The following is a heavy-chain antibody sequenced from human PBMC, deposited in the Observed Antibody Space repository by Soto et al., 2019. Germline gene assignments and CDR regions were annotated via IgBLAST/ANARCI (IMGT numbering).Heavy chain of an antibody. CDR1: GDTFTTYY. J-gene: IGHJ4*02. CDR2: INPSGGGA. Sequence: ASVKVSCKASGDTFTTYYLHWVRPAPGQGLEWLGMINPSGGGATYAQKFLGRLTMTRDTSTNTVDMELSSLISEDTAVYYCATSDIVATIFDWFVYWGQGTLVTVSS. V-gene: IGHV1-46*01. D-gene: IGHD5-12*01. CDR3: ATSDIVATIFDWFVY.